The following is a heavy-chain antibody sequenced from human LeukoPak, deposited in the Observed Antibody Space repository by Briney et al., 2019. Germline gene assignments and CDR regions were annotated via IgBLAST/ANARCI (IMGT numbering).Heavy chain of an antibody. CDR2: ISAVNGDI. J-gene: IGHJ6*03. D-gene: IGHD4-17*01. CDR3: ARRFDYGDYDFNRYYMDV. V-gene: IGHV1-18*01. CDR1: GYTFRSSG. Sequence: ASVKVFCKTSGYTFRSSGISWVRQAPGRGLEWMGWISAVNGDIHPAQKFQDRVTLTTDTSTSTAYMELRSLRSDDTAVYYCARRFDYGDYDFNRYYMDVWGRGTTVTVSS.